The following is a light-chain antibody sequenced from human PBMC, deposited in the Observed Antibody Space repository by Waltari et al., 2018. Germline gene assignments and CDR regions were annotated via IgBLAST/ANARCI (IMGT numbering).Light chain of an antibody. CDR2: DTS. CDR3: LLSYSGVRLYWV. Sequence: QAVVTQEPSLTVSPGGTVTLTCGSSTGAVTSGHYPYWFQQKNGQAPRTLIYDTSDKHAWTPARFSGSLLGCKAALTLSGAQPEDEADYYCLLSYSGVRLYWVFGGGTKLTVL. J-gene: IGLJ3*02. V-gene: IGLV7-46*01. CDR1: TGAVTSGHY.